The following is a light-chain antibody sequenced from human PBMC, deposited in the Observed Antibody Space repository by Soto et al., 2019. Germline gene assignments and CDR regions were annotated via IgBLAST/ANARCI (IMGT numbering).Light chain of an antibody. CDR1: SSDVGSYNL. V-gene: IGLV2-23*01. Sequence: QSALTQPASVSGSLGQSITISCTGTSSDVGSYNLVSWYQQHPGKAPKLMIYEGSKRPSGVSNRFSGSKSGNTASLTISGLQAEDEADYYCCSYAGSRYYVFGTGTRSPS. CDR2: EGS. CDR3: CSYAGSRYYV. J-gene: IGLJ1*01.